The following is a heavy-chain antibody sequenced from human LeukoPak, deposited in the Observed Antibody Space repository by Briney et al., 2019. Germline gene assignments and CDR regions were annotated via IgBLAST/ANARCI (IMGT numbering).Heavy chain of an antibody. V-gene: IGHV3-48*01. Sequence: TGGSLRLSCAASGFTFSSYSINWVRQAPGKGLEWVSYISGSGSTIYYADSVKGRFTISRDNAKNSLYLQMNSLRAEDTAVYYCAIITEDVVVPAAGFDPWGQGTLVTVSS. CDR1: GFTFSSYS. CDR2: ISGSGSTI. J-gene: IGHJ5*02. CDR3: AIITEDVVVPAAGFDP. D-gene: IGHD2-2*01.